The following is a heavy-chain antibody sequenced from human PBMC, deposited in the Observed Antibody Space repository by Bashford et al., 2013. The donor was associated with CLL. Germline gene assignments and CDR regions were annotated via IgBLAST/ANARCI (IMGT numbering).Heavy chain of an antibody. CDR2: ISYSGTT. D-gene: IGHD3-10*01. V-gene: IGHV4-31*03. J-gene: IGHJ5*02. CDR3: ARGRFGDSRDWFDP. Sequence: SETLSLTCSVSGASITTDGFYWNWIRQHPRKGLEWIGFISYSGTTYFTPSLRSRLVISVDTSKNDVSLRLNSVTAADTAVYYCARGRFGDSRDWFDPWGQGTLVTVSS. CDR1: GASITTDGFY.